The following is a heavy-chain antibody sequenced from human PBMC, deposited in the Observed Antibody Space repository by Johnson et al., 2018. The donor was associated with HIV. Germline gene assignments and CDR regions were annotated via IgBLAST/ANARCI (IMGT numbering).Heavy chain of an antibody. Sequence: VQLVESGGGLVQPGGSLRLSCAASGFTFRSYWMHWVRQAPGKGLVWVSRINSDGSSTSYADSVKGRFTISRDNAKNTLYLQMNSLRAEDTAVYYCARARGRAYYKCWSGNRRACAFDIWGQGTMVTVSS. D-gene: IGHD3-3*01. CDR3: ARARGRAYYKCWSGNRRACAFDI. CDR1: GFTFRSYW. J-gene: IGHJ3*02. CDR2: INSDGSST. V-gene: IGHV3-74*01.